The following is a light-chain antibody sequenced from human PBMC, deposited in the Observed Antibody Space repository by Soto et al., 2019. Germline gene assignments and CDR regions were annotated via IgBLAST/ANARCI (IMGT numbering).Light chain of an antibody. CDR2: DAS. Sequence: EIVLTQSPATLSLSPGERATLSCRASQSISTYLAWYQQRPGQPPRLLIYDASNRATGIPDRFYASGSGTDFTLTISSLEPEDFAVYYCQLRSNWIFTFGPGTKVDIK. CDR3: QLRSNWIFT. J-gene: IGKJ3*01. V-gene: IGKV3-11*01. CDR1: QSISTY.